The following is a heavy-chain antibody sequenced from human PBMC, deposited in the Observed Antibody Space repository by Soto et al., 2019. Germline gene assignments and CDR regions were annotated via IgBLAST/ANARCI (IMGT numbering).Heavy chain of an antibody. Sequence: VHLVQSGAEVKKPGSSVKVSCRASGGAFRHNIITWVRQAPGQGLEWMGGILPLFNTTYYAQNFQGRLTLSADDSTSTAYMELSRLASEDTALYFCAREKSRRGSYRGPSDYWGQGTLVTVSS. V-gene: IGHV1-69*01. CDR2: ILPLFNTT. D-gene: IGHD3-16*02. J-gene: IGHJ4*02. CDR3: AREKSRRGSYRGPSDY. CDR1: GGAFRHNI.